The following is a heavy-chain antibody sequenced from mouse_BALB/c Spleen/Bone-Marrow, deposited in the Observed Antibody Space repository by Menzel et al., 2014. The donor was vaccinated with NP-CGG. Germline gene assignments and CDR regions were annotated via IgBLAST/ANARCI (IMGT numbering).Heavy chain of an antibody. Sequence: VQLQQSGAELVRPGSSVKISCKASGYVFSSHWMNWVKQRPGHGLEWIGRIFPGDGDTDYNGKFKGQATLTADKSSSTAYMQLSSLTSEDSAVYFCARGNYDYDDYTLDYWGQGTSVTVSS. J-gene: IGHJ4*01. V-gene: IGHV1-80*01. CDR3: ARGNYDYDDYTLDY. CDR2: IFPGDGDT. D-gene: IGHD2-4*01. CDR1: GYVFSSHW.